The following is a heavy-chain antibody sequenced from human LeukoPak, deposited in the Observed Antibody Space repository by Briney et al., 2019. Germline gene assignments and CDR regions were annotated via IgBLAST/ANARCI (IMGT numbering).Heavy chain of an antibody. CDR3: ARVATMDYYYYGMDV. J-gene: IGHJ6*02. V-gene: IGHV1-8*01. CDR2: MNPNSGNT. Sequence: ASVKVSCKASGYTLTSYDINWVRQATGQGLEWMGWMNPNSGNTGYAQKFQGRVTMTRNTSISTAYMELSSLRSEDTAVYYCARVATMDYYYYGMDVWGQGTTVTVSS. CDR1: GYTLTSYD. D-gene: IGHD5-12*01.